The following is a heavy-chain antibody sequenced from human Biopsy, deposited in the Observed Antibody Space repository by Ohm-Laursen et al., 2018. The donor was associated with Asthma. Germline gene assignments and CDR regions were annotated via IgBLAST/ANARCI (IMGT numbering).Heavy chain of an antibody. CDR2: INTNTGNP. V-gene: IGHV7-4-1*02. Sequence: ASVKVSCKASGYTFTSYDINWVRQAPGQGLEWMGWINTNTGNPTYAQGFTGRFVFSLDTSVNTAHLQISSLKAEDTAVYYCARMISYYHEMRAPFFDYWGQGTTVTVSS. CDR1: GYTFTSYD. D-gene: IGHD3-22*01. CDR3: ARMISYYHEMRAPFFDY. J-gene: IGHJ4*02.